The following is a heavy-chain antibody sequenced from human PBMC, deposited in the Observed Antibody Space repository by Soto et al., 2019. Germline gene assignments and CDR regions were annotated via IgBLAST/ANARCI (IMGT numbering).Heavy chain of an antibody. V-gene: IGHV1-46*01. J-gene: IGHJ1*01. D-gene: IGHD2-21*02. CDR2: INPSGGST. CDR1: GYTFTSYY. CDR3: AREHIVVVTANTSPDFQH. Sequence: ASVKVSCKASGYTFTSYYMHWVRQAPGQGLEWMGIINPSGGSTSYAQKFQGRVTMTRDTSTSTVYMELSSLRSEDTAVYYCAREHIVVVTANTSPDFQHWRQGTLVTVSS.